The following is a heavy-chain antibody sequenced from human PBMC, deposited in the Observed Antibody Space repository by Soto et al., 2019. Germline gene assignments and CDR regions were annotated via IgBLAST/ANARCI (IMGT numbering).Heavy chain of an antibody. CDR1: GYSFTSYW. J-gene: IGHJ6*02. V-gene: IGHV5-10-1*01. Sequence: GESLKISCQGSGYSFTSYWISWVRQMPGKGLEWMGRIDPSDSYTNYSPSFQGHVTISADKSISTAYLQWSSLKASDTAMYYCARHRAVTTFYYYGMDVWGQGTTVTVSS. D-gene: IGHD4-17*01. CDR2: IDPSDSYT. CDR3: ARHRAVTTFYYYGMDV.